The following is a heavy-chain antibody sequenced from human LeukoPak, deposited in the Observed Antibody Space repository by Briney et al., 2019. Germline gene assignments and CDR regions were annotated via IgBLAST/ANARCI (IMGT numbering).Heavy chain of an antibody. CDR1: GGSISSSSYY. Sequence: PSETLSLTCTVSGGSISSSSYYWGWIRQPSGKGLEWIGSIYYSGSTYYNPSLKSRVTISVDTSKNQFSLKLSSVTAADTAVYYCARDWNYDFWSGYSGVDPWGQGTLVTVSS. V-gene: IGHV4-39*07. D-gene: IGHD3-3*01. J-gene: IGHJ5*02. CDR3: ARDWNYDFWSGYSGVDP. CDR2: IYYSGST.